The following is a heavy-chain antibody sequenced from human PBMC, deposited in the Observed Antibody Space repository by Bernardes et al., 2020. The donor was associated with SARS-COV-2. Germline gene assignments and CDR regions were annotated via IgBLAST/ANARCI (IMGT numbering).Heavy chain of an antibody. CDR3: ARDLGFWSGYYYYGMDV. V-gene: IGHV1-18*01. Sequence: ASVKDSCKASGYTFTSYGISWVRQAPGQGLEWMGWISAYNGNTNYAQKLQGRVTMTTDTSTSTAYMELRSLRSDDTAVYYCARDLGFWSGYYYYGMDVWGQGTTVTVSS. CDR1: GYTFTSYG. CDR2: ISAYNGNT. D-gene: IGHD3-3*01. J-gene: IGHJ6*02.